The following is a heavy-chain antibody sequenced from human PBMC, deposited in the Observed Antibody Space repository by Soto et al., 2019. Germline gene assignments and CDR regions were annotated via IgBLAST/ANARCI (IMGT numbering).Heavy chain of an antibody. CDR2: LYSSGNT. CDR1: DASISSYA. J-gene: IGHJ4*02. CDR3: ARGPYSSGWYVVDY. D-gene: IGHD6-19*01. V-gene: IGHV4-4*07. Sequence: PSETLSLTCTFSDASISSYARSWLRPPAGKGLEWIGRLYSSGNTNSNPSFKSRLTMSADTSKSQFSLKLSSVTTSDTAVYYCARGPYSSGWYVVDYWGQGTLGTVSS.